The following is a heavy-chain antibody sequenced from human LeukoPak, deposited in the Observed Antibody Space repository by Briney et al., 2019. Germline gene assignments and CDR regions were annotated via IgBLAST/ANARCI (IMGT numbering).Heavy chain of an antibody. Sequence: NPSETLSLTCTVSGGSISSYYWNWIRQPPGKGLEWIGYIYYSGSTNYNPSLKSRVTISVDTSKNQFSLKLSSVTAADTAVYYCARGYTSNLFDPWGQGTLVTVSS. CDR3: ARGYTSNLFDP. V-gene: IGHV4-59*01. D-gene: IGHD5-18*01. J-gene: IGHJ5*02. CDR2: IYYSGST. CDR1: GGSISSYY.